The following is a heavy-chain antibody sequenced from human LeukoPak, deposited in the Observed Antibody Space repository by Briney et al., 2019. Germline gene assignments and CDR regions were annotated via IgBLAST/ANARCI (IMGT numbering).Heavy chain of an antibody. CDR3: ARHRTSDTSGWYYFDY. CDR2: ICYSGST. Sequence: SETLSLTCAVSGGSISSYYWSWIRQPPGKGLEWIGYICYSGSTNYNPSLKSRVTISVDTSKNQFSLKLSSVTAADTAVYYCARHRTSDTSGWYYFDYWGQGILVIVSS. D-gene: IGHD6-19*01. CDR1: GGSISSYY. V-gene: IGHV4-59*08. J-gene: IGHJ4*02.